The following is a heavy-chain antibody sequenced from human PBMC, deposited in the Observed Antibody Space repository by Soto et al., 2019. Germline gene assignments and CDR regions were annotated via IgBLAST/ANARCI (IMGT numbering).Heavy chain of an antibody. CDR3: ARDLGRYSSGWYNYYYYGMDV. CDR1: GGSISSSNW. CDR2: IYHSGST. Sequence: SETLSLTCAVSGGSISSSNWWRWVRQPPGKGLEWFGEIYHSGSTNYNPSLKSRVTISVDKSKNQFSLKLSTVTAADTAVYYCARDLGRYSSGWYNYYYYGMDVWGQGTTVTVSS. V-gene: IGHV4-4*02. D-gene: IGHD6-19*01. J-gene: IGHJ6*02.